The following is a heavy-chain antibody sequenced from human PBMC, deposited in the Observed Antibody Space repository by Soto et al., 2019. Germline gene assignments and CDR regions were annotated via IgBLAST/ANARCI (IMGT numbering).Heavy chain of an antibody. CDR2: IYYSGST. CDR3: ARVTVAARNYGMDV. CDR1: GGSISSYY. D-gene: IGHD6-6*01. Sequence: SETLSLTCTVSGGSISSYYWSWIRQPPGKGLEWIGYIYYSGSTNYNPSLKSRVTISVDTSKNQFSLKLSSVTAADTAVYYCARVTVAARNYGMDVWGQGTTVTVSS. V-gene: IGHV4-59*08. J-gene: IGHJ6*02.